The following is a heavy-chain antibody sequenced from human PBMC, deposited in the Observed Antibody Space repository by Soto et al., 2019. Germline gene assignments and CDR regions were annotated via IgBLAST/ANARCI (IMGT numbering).Heavy chain of an antibody. CDR3: ARSYYDSTGFAVDP. CDR2: FYYSGST. J-gene: IGHJ5*02. D-gene: IGHD3-22*01. V-gene: IGHV4-39*07. CDR1: GGSISSSSYY. Sequence: SETLSLTCTVSGGSISSSSYYWGWIRQPPGKGLEWIGSFYYSGSTYYNPSLSSRVTLSLETSKNLFSMKVTSVTASDTAVYYCARSYYDSTGFAVDPWGQGTLVTVSS.